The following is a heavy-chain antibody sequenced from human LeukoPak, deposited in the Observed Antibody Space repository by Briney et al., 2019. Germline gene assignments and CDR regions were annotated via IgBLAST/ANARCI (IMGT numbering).Heavy chain of an antibody. D-gene: IGHD3-3*02. J-gene: IGHJ4*02. V-gene: IGHV3-23*01. CDR2: ISGSGGST. CDR1: GFTFSSYA. CDR3: AKDHIFGVVILLFDY. Sequence: GGSLRLSCAASGFTFSSYAMSWARQAPGKGLEWVSAISGSGGSTYYADSVKGRFTISRDNSKNTLYLQMNSLRAEDTAVYYCAKDHIFGVVILLFDYWGQGTLVTVSS.